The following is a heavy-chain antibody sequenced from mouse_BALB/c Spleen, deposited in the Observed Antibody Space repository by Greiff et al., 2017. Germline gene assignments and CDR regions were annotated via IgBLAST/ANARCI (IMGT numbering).Heavy chain of an antibody. CDR3: TRDGYYRWYFDV. CDR1: GYTFTSYW. J-gene: IGHJ1*01. V-gene: IGHV1-5*01. Sequence: EVQGVESGTVLARPGASVKMSCKASGYTFTSYWMHWVKQRPGQGLEWIGAIYPGNSDTSYNQKFKGKAKLTAVTSTSTAYMELSSLTNEDSAVYYCTRDGYYRWYFDVWGAGTTVTVSS. D-gene: IGHD2-3*01. CDR2: IYPGNSDT.